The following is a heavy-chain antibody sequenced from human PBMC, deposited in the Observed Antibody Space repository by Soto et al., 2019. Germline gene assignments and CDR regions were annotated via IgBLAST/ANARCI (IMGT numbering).Heavy chain of an antibody. J-gene: IGHJ6*02. CDR2: ISSSGSTI. D-gene: IGHD5-18*01. CDR1: GFTFSSYE. Sequence: GGSLRLSCAVSGFTFSSYEMNWVRQAPGKGLEWVSYISSSGSTIYYADSVKGRFTIFRDNAKNSLYLQMNSPRAEDTAVYYSARDVTGGMDVWGQGTTVTVSS. V-gene: IGHV3-48*03. CDR3: ARDVTGGMDV.